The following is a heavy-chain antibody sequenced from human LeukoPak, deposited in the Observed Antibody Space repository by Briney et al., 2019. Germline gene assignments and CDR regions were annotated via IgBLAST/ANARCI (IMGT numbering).Heavy chain of an antibody. CDR2: ISGSGDST. J-gene: IGHJ3*02. CDR3: ARISYAFDI. D-gene: IGHD3-3*01. Sequence: GGSLRLSCAASGFTFSSYAMSWVRQAPGKGLEWVSAISGSGDSTYYADSVKGRFTISRDNSKNTLYLQVNSLRAEDTAVYYCARISYAFDIWGQGTMVTVSS. V-gene: IGHV3-23*01. CDR1: GFTFSSYA.